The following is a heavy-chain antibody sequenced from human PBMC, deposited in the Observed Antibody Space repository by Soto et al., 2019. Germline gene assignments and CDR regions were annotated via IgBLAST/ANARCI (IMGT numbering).Heavy chain of an antibody. CDR3: ARDIDTSSHFGWFDP. CDR1: GFTFNHYG. D-gene: IGHD2-2*01. V-gene: IGHV3-33*01. J-gene: IGHJ5*02. Sequence: GGSLRLSCVTSGFTFNHYGIHWVRQAPGKGLEWVAVMWAGGRKENYADSVKGRFTMSRDLSKNTLYLQMDSLRAEDTAVYYCARDIDTSSHFGWFDPWGQGTLVTVSS. CDR2: MWAGGRKE.